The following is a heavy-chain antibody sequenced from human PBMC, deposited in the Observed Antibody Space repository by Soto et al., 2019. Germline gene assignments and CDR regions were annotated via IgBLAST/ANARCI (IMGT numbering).Heavy chain of an antibody. D-gene: IGHD3-10*01. V-gene: IGHV3-13*01. J-gene: IGHJ6*03. CDR1: GFTFSSYD. CDR3: ARGIRGQHSYYMDV. Sequence: GGSLRLSCAASGFTFSSYDMHWVRQATGKGLEWVSAIGTAGDTYYPGSVKGRFTISRENAKNSLYLQMNSLRAGDTAVYYCARGIRGQHSYYMDVWGKGTTVTVSS. CDR2: IGTAGDT.